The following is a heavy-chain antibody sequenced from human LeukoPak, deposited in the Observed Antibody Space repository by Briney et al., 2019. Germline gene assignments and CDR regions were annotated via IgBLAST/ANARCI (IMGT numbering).Heavy chain of an antibody. CDR3: AREGGQYYFDY. CDR2: ITASGDRT. Sequence: GGSLRLSCAASGFTFSTYNMNWVRQAPGKGLEWVSGITASGDRTFYGDSVRGRFTMSRDNSKNTVYLQMNSLRVDDTAVYYCAREGGQYYFDYWGQGTLVTVSS. CDR1: GFTFSTYN. J-gene: IGHJ4*02. V-gene: IGHV3-23*01. D-gene: IGHD1-26*01.